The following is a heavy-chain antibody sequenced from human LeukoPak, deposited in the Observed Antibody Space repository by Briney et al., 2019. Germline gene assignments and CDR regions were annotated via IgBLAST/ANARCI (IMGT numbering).Heavy chain of an antibody. Sequence: GGSLRLSCAASGFTFSSYTMNWVRQGPGKGLEWVSAITGSGGDTHYADSVKGRFTISRDNSKNALYLQMNSLRAEDTTVYYCAKDRSITMVRGVMRDWGQGTLVTVSS. J-gene: IGHJ4*02. V-gene: IGHV3-23*01. CDR2: ITGSGGDT. CDR3: AKDRSITMVRGVMRD. D-gene: IGHD3-10*01. CDR1: GFTFSSYT.